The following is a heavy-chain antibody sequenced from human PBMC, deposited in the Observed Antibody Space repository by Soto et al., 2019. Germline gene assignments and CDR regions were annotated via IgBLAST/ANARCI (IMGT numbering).Heavy chain of an antibody. Sequence: QVQLVESGGGVVQPGRSLRLSCAASGFTFSSYAMHWVRQAPGKGLEWVAVISYDGSNKYYADSVKGRFTISRDNSKNSMYMQMNRLRAEDTAVYDCARDTTAAGNGGSDFDCWGQGTMVTVSS. V-gene: IGHV3-30-3*01. J-gene: IGHJ4*02. D-gene: IGHD6-13*01. CDR2: ISYDGSNK. CDR3: ARDTTAAGNGGSDFDC. CDR1: GFTFSSYA.